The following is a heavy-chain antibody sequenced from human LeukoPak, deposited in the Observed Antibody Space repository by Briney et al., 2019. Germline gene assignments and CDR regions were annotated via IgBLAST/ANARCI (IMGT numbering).Heavy chain of an antibody. CDR1: VFTFSIYS. D-gene: IGHD2-15*01. V-gene: IGHV3-48*01. CDR3: ARDSSSSWPYYYYYMDV. Sequence: GGSLRLSCAASVFTFSIYSMNWVRQAPGKGLEWVSYISSSSSTIYYADSVKGRFTISRDNAKNSLYLQMNSLRAEDTAVYYCARDSSSSWPYYYYYMDVWGKGTTVTVSS. CDR2: ISSSSSTI. J-gene: IGHJ6*03.